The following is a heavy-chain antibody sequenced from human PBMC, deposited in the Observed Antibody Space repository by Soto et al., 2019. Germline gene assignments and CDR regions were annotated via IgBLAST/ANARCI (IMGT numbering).Heavy chain of an antibody. CDR3: TRDPGAYSSTWSSYFDS. V-gene: IGHV3-74*01. CDR2: INTDGSST. D-gene: IGHD6-13*01. J-gene: IGHJ4*02. CDR1: GFTFSRFW. Sequence: EVQLVESGGGLVQPGGSLRLSCAASGFTFSRFWMHWVRQAPGKGLVWVSRINTDGSSTTYADSVKGRFTISRDNAKNTLYLQMDSLRAEDTGVYYCTRDPGAYSSTWSSYFDSWGQGTLVTVSS.